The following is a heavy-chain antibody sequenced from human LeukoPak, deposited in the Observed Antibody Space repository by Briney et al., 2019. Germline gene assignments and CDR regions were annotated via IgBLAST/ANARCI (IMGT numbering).Heavy chain of an antibody. CDR2: INHSGST. Sequence: SEALSLTCAVYGGSFSGYYWSWIRQPPGKGLEWIGGINHSGSTNYNPSLKSRVTISVDTSKNQFSLKLSSVTAADTAVYYCARGDYGRGFDYWGQRTLVTVSS. CDR3: ARGDYGRGFDY. D-gene: IGHD4-17*01. J-gene: IGHJ4*02. CDR1: GGSFSGYY. V-gene: IGHV4-34*01.